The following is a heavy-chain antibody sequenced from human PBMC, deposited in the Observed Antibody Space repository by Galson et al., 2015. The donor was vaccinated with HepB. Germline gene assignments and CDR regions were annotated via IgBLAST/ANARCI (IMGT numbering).Heavy chain of an antibody. J-gene: IGHJ4*02. V-gene: IGHV4-59*08. Sequence: ETLSLTCTVSGGSISSYYWSWIRQPPGKGLEWIGYIYYSGSTYYNPSLKSRVTISVDTSKNQFSLKLSSVTAADTAVYYCARRAIVGATLDYWGQGTLVTVSS. CDR2: IYYSGST. D-gene: IGHD1-26*01. CDR1: GGSISSYY. CDR3: ARRAIVGATLDY.